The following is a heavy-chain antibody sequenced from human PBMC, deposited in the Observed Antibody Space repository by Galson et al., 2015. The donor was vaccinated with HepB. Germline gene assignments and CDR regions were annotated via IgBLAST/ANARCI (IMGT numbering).Heavy chain of an antibody. Sequence: ETLSLTCAVSGGSITSNNWWSWVRQPPGKRLEWIGEIHHTGSTNYNPSLPSRVTISTDKSKNQFSLKVNSVTAADTSVYYCARATLTTGFDSWGQGTLVTVSS. J-gene: IGHJ4*02. CDR2: IHHTGST. CDR3: ARATLTTGFDS. CDR1: GGSITSNNW. D-gene: IGHD4-17*01. V-gene: IGHV4-4*02.